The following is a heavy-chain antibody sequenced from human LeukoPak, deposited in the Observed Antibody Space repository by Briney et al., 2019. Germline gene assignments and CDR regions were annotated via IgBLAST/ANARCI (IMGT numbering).Heavy chain of an antibody. J-gene: IGHJ4*02. D-gene: IGHD4-23*01. CDR2: ISGDGGST. CDR3: AKGGNYGGNSRLNY. CDR1: GFTFDDYA. Sequence: GGSLRLFCAASGFTFDDYAMHWVRQAPGKGLEWVSLISGDGGSTYYADSVRGRFTISRDNSKNSLYLQMNSLRTEDTALYYCAKGGNYGGNSRLNYWGQGTLVTVSS. V-gene: IGHV3-43*02.